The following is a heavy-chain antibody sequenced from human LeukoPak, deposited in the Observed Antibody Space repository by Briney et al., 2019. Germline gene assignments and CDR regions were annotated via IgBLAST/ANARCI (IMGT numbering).Heavy chain of an antibody. CDR3: ARSDYCGGDCYVSH. V-gene: IGHV4-30-2*01. CDR1: GGSINSGGYY. CDR2: IFQSETT. Sequence: SQTLSLTCTVSGGSINSGGYYWSWIRQPPGKGLEWIGYIFQSETTYYNPSLKSRVTISVDSSKNQFSLRLTSVTAADTAVYYRARSDYCGGDCYVSHWGQGTLVTVSS. J-gene: IGHJ1*01. D-gene: IGHD2-21*01.